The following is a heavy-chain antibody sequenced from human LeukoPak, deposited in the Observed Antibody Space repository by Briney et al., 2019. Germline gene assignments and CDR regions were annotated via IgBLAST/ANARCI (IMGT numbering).Heavy chain of an antibody. D-gene: IGHD2-2*01. CDR2: ISASSGST. V-gene: IGHV3-23*01. J-gene: IGHJ3*02. CDR1: RFTFSNYS. Sequence: GGSLSLSCAASRFTFSNYSMSWVRQAPGKGLEWVSAISASSGSTYYADSVRGRFTISRDNSKNMLYLQMNGLRAEDTAIYYCAKDIIVVPAGSDAFDIWGQGTLVTVSS. CDR3: AKDIIVVPAGSDAFDI.